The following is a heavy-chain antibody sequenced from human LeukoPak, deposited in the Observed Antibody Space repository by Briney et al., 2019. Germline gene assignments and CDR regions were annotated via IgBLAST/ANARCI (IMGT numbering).Heavy chain of an antibody. V-gene: IGHV3-21*01. CDR3: ARDDYDSSTPYYFDY. Sequence: GGSLRLSCAASGFTFSSYSMNWVRQAPGKGLEWVSSISSSSSYIYYADSVKGRFVISRDNAKNSLFLQMNSLRAEDTAVYYCARDDYDSSTPYYFDYWGQGTLVTVSS. CDR2: ISSSSSYI. CDR1: GFTFSSYS. J-gene: IGHJ4*02. D-gene: IGHD3-22*01.